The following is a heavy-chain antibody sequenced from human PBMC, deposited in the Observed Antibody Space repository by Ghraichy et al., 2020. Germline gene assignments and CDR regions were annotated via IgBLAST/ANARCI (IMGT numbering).Heavy chain of an antibody. D-gene: IGHD2-15*01. CDR3: ARLPTYCSGGSCYSYGYYYYMDV. CDR1: GGSFSGYY. J-gene: IGHJ6*03. CDR2: INHSGST. Sequence: ETLSLTCAVYGGSFSGYYWSWIRQPPGKGLEWIGEINHSGSTNYNPSLKSRVTISVDTSKNQFSLKLSSVTAADTAVYYCARLPTYCSGGSCYSYGYYYYMDVWGKGTTVTVSS. V-gene: IGHV4-34*01.